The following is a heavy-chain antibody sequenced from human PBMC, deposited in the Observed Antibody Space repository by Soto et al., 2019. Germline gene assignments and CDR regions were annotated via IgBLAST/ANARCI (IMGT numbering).Heavy chain of an antibody. V-gene: IGHV3-23*01. CDR1: GFSFSSFA. CDR2: IGGSGIIT. Sequence: PEGSLRLSCRASGFSFSSFAMTWVRQAPGKGLEWVSSIGGSGIITYYTDSVKGRFTISRDNSGNTLFLHMNSLRADDTAVYYCAKDPNGDYVGAFDSWGQGTLVTVSS. CDR3: AKDPNGDYVGAFDS. D-gene: IGHD4-17*01. J-gene: IGHJ4*02.